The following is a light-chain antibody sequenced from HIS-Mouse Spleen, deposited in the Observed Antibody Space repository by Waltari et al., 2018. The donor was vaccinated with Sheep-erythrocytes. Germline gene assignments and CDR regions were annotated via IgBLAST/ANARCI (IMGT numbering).Light chain of an antibody. Sequence: DIQMTQSPSTLSAYVGDRVTITCRANQSISSWLAWYQQKPGKAPKLLIYKASSLESGVPSRFSGSGSGTEFTLTISSLQPDDFATYYCQQYNSYPWTFGQGTKVEIK. CDR2: KAS. V-gene: IGKV1-5*03. CDR1: QSISSW. J-gene: IGKJ1*01. CDR3: QQYNSYPWT.